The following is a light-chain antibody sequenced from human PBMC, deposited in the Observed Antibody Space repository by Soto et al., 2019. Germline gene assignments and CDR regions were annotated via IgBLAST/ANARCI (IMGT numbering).Light chain of an antibody. CDR3: LQHSSIPPT. CDR1: QGISSY. V-gene: IGKV1-9*01. J-gene: IGKJ1*01. Sequence: DIQMTQSPSSLSASVGDRVTVTCRASQGISSYLAWYQQKAGKAPKLLIYAASTLRSGVPSRFSGSGSATDFTLTISSLQPEDFSTYYCLQHSSIPPTFGQGTKVDIK. CDR2: AAS.